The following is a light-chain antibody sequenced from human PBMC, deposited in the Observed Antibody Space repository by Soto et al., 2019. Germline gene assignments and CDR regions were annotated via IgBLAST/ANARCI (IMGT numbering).Light chain of an antibody. V-gene: IGKV1-27*01. Sequence: DIQMTQSPSSLSASVGDKVTITCRASQGISNYLAWYQHIPGKVPKLLISAASTLQSGVPSRFSGSGSGTDFTLTISSLQPEDLATYYCQKYTNVPAFGGGTKVEIK. CDR3: QKYTNVPA. CDR1: QGISNY. CDR2: AAS. J-gene: IGKJ4*01.